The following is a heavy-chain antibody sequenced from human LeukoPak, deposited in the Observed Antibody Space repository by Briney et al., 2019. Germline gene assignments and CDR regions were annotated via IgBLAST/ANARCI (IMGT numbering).Heavy chain of an antibody. CDR3: ARGLVSSSWYGDYYYYMDV. CDR2: IYFSGST. CDR1: AGSISSYY. J-gene: IGHJ6*03. V-gene: IGHV4-59*01. Sequence: PSETLSLTCTVSAGSISSYYWSWIRQPPGKGLEWIGYIYFSGSTNSNPSLKSRVTISVDTSKNQFSLKLSSVTAADTAVYYCARGLVSSSWYGDYYYYMDVWGKGTTVTVSS. D-gene: IGHD6-13*01.